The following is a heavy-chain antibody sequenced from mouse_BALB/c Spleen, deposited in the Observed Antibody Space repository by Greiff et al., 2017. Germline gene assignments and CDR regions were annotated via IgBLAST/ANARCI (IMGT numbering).Heavy chain of an antibody. CDR1: GYSITSGYY. V-gene: IGHV3-6*02. CDR3: AREGIVATGNAMDY. Sequence: EVKLQESGPGLVKPSQSLSLTCSVTGYSITSGYYWNWIRQFPGNKLEWMGYISYDGSNKYNPSLKNRISITRDTSKNQFFLKLNSVTTEDTATYDWAREGIVATGNAMDYWGQGTSVTVSS. J-gene: IGHJ4*01. CDR2: ISYDGSN. D-gene: IGHD1-1*01.